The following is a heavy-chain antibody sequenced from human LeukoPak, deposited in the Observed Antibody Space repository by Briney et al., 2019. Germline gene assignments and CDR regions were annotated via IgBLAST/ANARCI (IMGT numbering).Heavy chain of an antibody. J-gene: IGHJ4*02. CDR2: ISSSGSTI. Sequence: GGSQILSCAASGSTFSSYEMNWVRQAPGKGLEWVSYISSSGSTIYYADSVKGRFTISRDNAKDSLYLQMNSLRAEDTAVYYCARERLELDYWGQGTLVTVSS. V-gene: IGHV3-48*03. CDR3: ARERLELDY. CDR1: GSTFSSYE. D-gene: IGHD1-1*01.